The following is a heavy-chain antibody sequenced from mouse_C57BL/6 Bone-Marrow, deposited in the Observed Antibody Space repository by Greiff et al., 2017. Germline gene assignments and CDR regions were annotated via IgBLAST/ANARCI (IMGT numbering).Heavy chain of an antibody. Sequence: QVQLKESGAELVRPGASVKLSCKASGYTFTDYYINWVKQRPGQGLEWIARIYPGSGNTYYNEKFKGKATLTAEKSSSTAYMQLSSLTSEDSAVYFCARGGYCFAYWGQGTLVTVSA. V-gene: IGHV1-76*01. J-gene: IGHJ3*01. D-gene: IGHD2-2*01. CDR1: GYTFTDYY. CDR3: ARGGYCFAY. CDR2: IYPGSGNT.